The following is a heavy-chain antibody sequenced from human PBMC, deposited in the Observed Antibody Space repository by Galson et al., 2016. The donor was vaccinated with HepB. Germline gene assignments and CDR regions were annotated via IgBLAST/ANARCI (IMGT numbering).Heavy chain of an antibody. V-gene: IGHV3-11*01. Sequence: SCAASGFSFSDYYMAWIRQAPGKGLEWVADISRGADIIYYADSVKGRFTISRDDAKNSLYLQMSSVTAADTAVYYCARARAALYYGSAGFDYWGQGTLVTVSS. CDR1: GFSFSDYY. CDR2: ISRGADII. D-gene: IGHD3-10*01. CDR3: ARARAALYYGSAGFDY. J-gene: IGHJ4*02.